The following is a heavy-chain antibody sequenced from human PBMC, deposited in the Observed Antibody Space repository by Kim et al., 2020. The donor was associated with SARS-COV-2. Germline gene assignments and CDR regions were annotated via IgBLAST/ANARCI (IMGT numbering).Heavy chain of an antibody. CDR3: AAFSSSRYYYYGMDV. J-gene: IGHJ6*02. V-gene: IGHV4-31*03. D-gene: IGHD6-13*01. Sequence: SETLSLTCTVSGGSISSGGYYWSWIRQHPGKGLEWIGYIYYSGSTYYNPSLKSRVTISVDTSKNQFSLKLSSVTAADTAVYYCAAFSSSRYYYYGMDVWGQGTTVTVSS. CDR2: IYYSGST. CDR1: GGSISSGGYY.